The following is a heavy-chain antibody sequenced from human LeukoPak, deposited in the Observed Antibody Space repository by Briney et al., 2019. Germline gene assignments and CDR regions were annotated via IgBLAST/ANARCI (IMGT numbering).Heavy chain of an antibody. Sequence: GGSLRLSCAASGFTFSSYAMSWVRQAPGKGLEWVSAISGSGGSTYYADSVKGPFTISRDNSKNTLYLQMNSLRAEDTAVYYCAKALRFDNYYYYGMDVWGQGTTVTVSS. CDR1: GFTFSSYA. V-gene: IGHV3-23*01. D-gene: IGHD3-9*01. J-gene: IGHJ6*02. CDR2: ISGSGGST. CDR3: AKALRFDNYYYYGMDV.